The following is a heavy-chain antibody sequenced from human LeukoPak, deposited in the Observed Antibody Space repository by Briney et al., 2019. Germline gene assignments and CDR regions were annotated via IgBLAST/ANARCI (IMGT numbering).Heavy chain of an antibody. CDR3: ARVTVTHNWFDP. CDR1: GGSISSSSYY. CDR2: IYYSGST. J-gene: IGHJ5*02. Sequence: SETLSLTCTVSGGSISSSSYYWGWIRQPPGKGLEWIGSIYYSGSTYYNPSLKSRDTISVDTSKNQFSLKLSSVTAADTAVYYCARVTVTHNWFDPWGQGTLVTVSS. D-gene: IGHD4-17*01. V-gene: IGHV4-39*01.